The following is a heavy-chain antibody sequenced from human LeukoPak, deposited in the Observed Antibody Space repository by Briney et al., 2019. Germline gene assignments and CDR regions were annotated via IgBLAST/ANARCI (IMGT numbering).Heavy chain of an antibody. D-gene: IGHD2/OR15-2a*01. CDR3: ATSRGDHENRATFYALDV. V-gene: IGHV4-59*03. Sequence: PAETLSLTCSVSGASIISSSWWWVCQPPRKGLEWIGYIYYGATTNYSPSLGSRASISVDASANQISLSRTSVAAADTALYSCATSRGDHENRATFYALDVWGNGTTVTVSS. J-gene: IGHJ6*04. CDR1: GASIISSS. CDR2: IYYGATT.